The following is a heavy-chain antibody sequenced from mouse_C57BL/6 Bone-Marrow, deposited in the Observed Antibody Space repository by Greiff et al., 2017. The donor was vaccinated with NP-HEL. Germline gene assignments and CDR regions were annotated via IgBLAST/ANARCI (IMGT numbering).Heavy chain of an antibody. CDR1: GYTFTSYW. J-gene: IGHJ4*01. V-gene: IGHV1-69*01. Sequence: ESGAELVMPGASVKLSCKASGYTFTSYWMHWVKQRPGQGLEWIGEIDPSDSYTNYNQKFKGKSTLTVDKSSSTAYMQLSSLTSEDSAVYYCARGGLLGAMDYWGQGTSVTVSS. CDR2: IDPSDSYT. CDR3: ARGGLLGAMDY. D-gene: IGHD2-3*01.